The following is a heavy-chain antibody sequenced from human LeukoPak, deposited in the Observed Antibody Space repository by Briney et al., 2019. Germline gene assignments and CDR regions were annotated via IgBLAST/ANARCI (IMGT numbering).Heavy chain of an antibody. D-gene: IGHD2-21*01. CDR2: ISDDGSYT. CDR3: ASFGISWRSSY. CDR1: GFTFNNYW. V-gene: IGHV3-74*01. J-gene: IGHJ4*02. Sequence: GGSLRLSCVAYGFTFNNYWLHWVRQAPGKGLVWVSRISDDGSYTSNVDSVKGRFTISRDNVNNMLYLHMNSLRAEDTAVYYCASFGISWRSSYWGQGTLVTVSS.